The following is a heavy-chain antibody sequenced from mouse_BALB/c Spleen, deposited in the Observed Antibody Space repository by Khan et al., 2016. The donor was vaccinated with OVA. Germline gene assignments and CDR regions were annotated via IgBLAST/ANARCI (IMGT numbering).Heavy chain of an antibody. D-gene: IGHD1-1*01. J-gene: IGHJ2*01. Sequence: VQLKESGPGLVKPSQSLSLTCTVTGYSITTDYAWNWIRQFPGNKLEWMGYISYSGNTKYNPSLKSRISITRDTSKNQFFLQLKSVTTEDTARYYCARVYGGEFDYWGQGTTLTVSS. V-gene: IGHV3-2*02. CDR1: GYSITTDYA. CDR2: ISYSGNT. CDR3: ARVYGGEFDY.